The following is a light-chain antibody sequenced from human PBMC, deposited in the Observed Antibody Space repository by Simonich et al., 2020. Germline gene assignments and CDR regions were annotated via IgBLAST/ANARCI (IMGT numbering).Light chain of an antibody. CDR3: QQYNNWWT. CDR2: GAS. Sequence: EIVMTQSPATLSVSPGERATLSSRASQSVSSNLAWYQQTPVQAPRLLIYGASTRATGIPARFSGSGSGTEFTLTISSMQSEDFAVDYCQQYNNWWTFGQGTKVEIK. CDR1: QSVSSN. J-gene: IGKJ1*01. V-gene: IGKV3-15*01.